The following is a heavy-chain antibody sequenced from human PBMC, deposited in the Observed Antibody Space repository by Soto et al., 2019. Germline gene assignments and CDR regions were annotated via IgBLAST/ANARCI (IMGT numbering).Heavy chain of an antibody. CDR2: MKWNGGST. D-gene: IGHD2-2*01. J-gene: IGHJ6*02. Sequence: GGSLRLSCAASGFTLDAYGISWVRLAPGKGLEWVSGMKWNGGSTGYADSVKGRFTISRDNAKNSLYLQMNSLRAEDTALYYCAREAIVVVPAAHYGMDVWGQGTTVTVSS. V-gene: IGHV3-20*04. CDR1: GFTLDAYG. CDR3: AREAIVVVPAAHYGMDV.